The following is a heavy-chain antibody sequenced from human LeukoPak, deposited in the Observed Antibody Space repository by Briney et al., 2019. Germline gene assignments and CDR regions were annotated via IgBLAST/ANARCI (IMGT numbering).Heavy chain of an antibody. Sequence: PGGSLRLSCAASGFNFNNYWMSWVRQAPGKGLEWVANIKEDESEKDYVDSVKGRFTISRDNAKNSLYLQMSSLRAEDTAVYYCARWSRGIDAFDIWGQGTMVTVSS. CDR3: ARWSRGIDAFDI. V-gene: IGHV3-7*01. CDR2: IKEDESEK. CDR1: GFNFNNYW. D-gene: IGHD3-16*01. J-gene: IGHJ3*02.